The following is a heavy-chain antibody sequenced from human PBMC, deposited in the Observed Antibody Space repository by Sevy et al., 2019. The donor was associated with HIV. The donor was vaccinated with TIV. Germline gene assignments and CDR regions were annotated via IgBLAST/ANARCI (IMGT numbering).Heavy chain of an antibody. V-gene: IGHV3-11*05. CDR1: GFIFRDRY. D-gene: IGHD6-13*01. J-gene: IGHJ6*02. CDR3: AGDFMPVASAGTGALGV. CDR2: ISSRSSEI. Sequence: GGSLRLSCVASGFIFRDRYMSWIRQAPGKGLEWVSFISSRSSEINYADPVKGRFTVSRDNAKNSLYLQMNSLRAVDTVVYYCAGDFMPVASAGTGALGVWGQGTAVTVSS.